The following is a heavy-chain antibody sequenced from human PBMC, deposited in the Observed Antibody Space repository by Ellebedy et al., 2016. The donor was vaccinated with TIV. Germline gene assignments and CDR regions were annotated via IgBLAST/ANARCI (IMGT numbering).Heavy chain of an antibody. CDR2: ISAYNGNT. J-gene: IGHJ5*02. V-gene: IGHV1-18*01. CDR3: ARYCNSTTCSNWFDP. Sequence: AASVKVSCKASGGTLSSYAISWVRQAPGQGLEWMGWISAYNGNTNYAQMLQGRVTMTTDTFTSTAYMELRSLRSDDTAVYYCARYCNSTTCSNWFDPWGQGTLVTVSS. D-gene: IGHD2-2*01. CDR1: GGTLSSYA.